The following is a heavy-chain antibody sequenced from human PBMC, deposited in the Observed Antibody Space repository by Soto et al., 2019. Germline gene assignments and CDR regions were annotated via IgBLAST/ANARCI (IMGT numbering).Heavy chain of an antibody. CDR3: ARYYRGSGRYFFDY. Sequence: EVRLVESGGGLVQPGGSLRLSCVASGFTFISSFMGWIRQAPGKGLEWVANINQDGGVTYYVDSVEGRFTISRDNTKDSRDLQMNSLRGEDTAIYYCARYYRGSGRYFFDYWGQGTRVTVSS. J-gene: IGHJ4*02. CDR1: GFTFISSF. CDR2: INQDGGVT. V-gene: IGHV3-7*03. D-gene: IGHD6-19*01.